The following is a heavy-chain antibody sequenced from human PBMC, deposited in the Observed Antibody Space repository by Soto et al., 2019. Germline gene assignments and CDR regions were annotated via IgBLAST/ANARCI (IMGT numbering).Heavy chain of an antibody. Sequence: QVQLQQWGAGLLKPSETLSLTCAVYGGSFSGYYWSWIRQPPGKGLEWSGEINHSGSTNYNPSLKSRVTISVDTSKNQFSLKLSSVTAADTAVYYCARSPQRRGYCSGGSCPKRGWFDPWGQGTLVTVSS. CDR1: GGSFSGYY. CDR2: INHSGST. V-gene: IGHV4-34*01. D-gene: IGHD2-15*01. J-gene: IGHJ5*02. CDR3: ARSPQRRGYCSGGSCPKRGWFDP.